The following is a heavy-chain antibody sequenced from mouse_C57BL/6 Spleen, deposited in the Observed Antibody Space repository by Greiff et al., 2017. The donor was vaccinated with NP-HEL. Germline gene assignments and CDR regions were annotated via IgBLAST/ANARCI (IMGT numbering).Heavy chain of an antibody. CDR2: IDPETGGT. D-gene: IGHD2-4*01. J-gene: IGHJ2*01. CDR3: TSYDFRRGYFDY. Sequence: VQLQQSGAELVRPGASVTLSCKASGYTFTDYEMHWVKQTPVHGLEWIGAIDPETGGTAYNQKFKGKAILTADKSSSTAYMELRSLTSEDSAVYYCTSYDFRRGYFDYWGQGTTLTVSS. V-gene: IGHV1-15*01. CDR1: GYTFTDYE.